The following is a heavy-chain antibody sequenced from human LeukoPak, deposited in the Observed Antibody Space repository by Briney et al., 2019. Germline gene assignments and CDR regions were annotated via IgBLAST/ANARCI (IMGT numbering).Heavy chain of an antibody. CDR1: GDSISNYY. D-gene: IGHD6-13*01. CDR3: ARGRPSGWYED. V-gene: IGHV4-59*01. Sequence: PSETLSLTCTVSGDSISNYYWSWIRQPPEKGLEWIGYIYYGGSTNYNPSLKSRVTISVDTSENQSSLKLSSVTAADTAVYYCARGRPSGWYEDWGQGTLVTVSS. J-gene: IGHJ4*02. CDR2: IYYGGST.